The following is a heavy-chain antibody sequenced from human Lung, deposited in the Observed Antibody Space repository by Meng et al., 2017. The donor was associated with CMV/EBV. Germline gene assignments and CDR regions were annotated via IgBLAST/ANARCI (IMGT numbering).Heavy chain of an antibody. CDR2: IKEVGSAK. D-gene: IGHD1-1*01. CDR1: GFTFSSYW. J-gene: IGHJ4*02. V-gene: IGHV3-7*01. CDR3: ARWKQRIDY. Sequence: ESXKISCAASGFTFSSYWMSWVRQAPGKGLEWVANIKEVGSAKYYVDSVKGRFTISRDNAKKSLYLQMNSLRAEDTAVYYCARWKQRIDYWGQGPLVTVSS.